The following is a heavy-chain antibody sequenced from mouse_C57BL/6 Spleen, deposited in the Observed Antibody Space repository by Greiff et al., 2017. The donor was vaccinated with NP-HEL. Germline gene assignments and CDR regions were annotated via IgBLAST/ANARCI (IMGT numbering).Heavy chain of an antibody. CDR2: LNPNNGGT. CDR1: GYTFTDYN. J-gene: IGHJ1*03. Sequence: VHVKQSGPELVKPGASVQMSCKASGYTFTDYNMHWVTQSHGTSLEWIGYLNPNNGGTSYNQKFKGKATLTVNKSSSTAYMELRSLTSEDSAVYYCARSDDGYYVGYFDVWGTGTTVTVSS. V-gene: IGHV1-22*01. D-gene: IGHD2-3*01. CDR3: ARSDDGYYVGYFDV.